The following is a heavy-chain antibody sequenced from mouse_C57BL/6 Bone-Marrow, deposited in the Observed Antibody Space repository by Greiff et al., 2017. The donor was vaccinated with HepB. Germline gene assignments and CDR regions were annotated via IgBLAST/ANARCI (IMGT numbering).Heavy chain of an antibody. CDR3: ARDAPYYYGSSWYFDV. D-gene: IGHD1-1*01. CDR1: GFTFSDFY. V-gene: IGHV7-1*01. CDR2: SRNKANDYTT. J-gene: IGHJ1*03. Sequence: EVNLVESGGGLVQSGRSLRLSCATSGFTFSDFYMEWVRQAPGKGLEWIAASRNKANDYTTEYSASVKGRFIVSRDTSQSILYLQMNALRAEDTAIYYCARDAPYYYGSSWYFDVWGTGTTVTVSS.